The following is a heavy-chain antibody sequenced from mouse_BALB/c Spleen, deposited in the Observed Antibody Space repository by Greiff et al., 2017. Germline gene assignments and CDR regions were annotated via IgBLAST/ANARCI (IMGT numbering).Heavy chain of an antibody. Sequence: EVKLMESGAELVRSGASVKLSCTASGFTFNDYYMHWVKQRPEQGLEWIGWIDPENGDTEYAPKFQGKATMTADTSSNTAYLQLSSLTSEATAVYYCNVYDYDGLFAYWGQGTLVTVSA. V-gene: IGHV14-4*02. J-gene: IGHJ3*01. D-gene: IGHD2-4*01. CDR1: GFTFNDYY. CDR3: NVYDYDGLFAY. CDR2: IDPENGDT.